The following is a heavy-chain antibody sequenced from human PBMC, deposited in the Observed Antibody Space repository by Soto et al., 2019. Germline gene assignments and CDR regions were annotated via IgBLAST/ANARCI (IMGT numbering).Heavy chain of an antibody. CDR2: IIPIFGTA. D-gene: IGHD3-3*01. J-gene: IGHJ6*02. CDR3: ARGAYVLRFLEWLFTAPSDGMDV. V-gene: IGHV1-69*06. CDR1: GGTFSSYA. Sequence: AXSVKVSCKASGGTFSSYAISWVRQAPGQGLEWMGGIIPIFGTANYAQKFQGRVTITADKSTSTAYMELSSLRSEDTAVYYCARGAYVLRFLEWLFTAPSDGMDVWGQGTTVTVSS.